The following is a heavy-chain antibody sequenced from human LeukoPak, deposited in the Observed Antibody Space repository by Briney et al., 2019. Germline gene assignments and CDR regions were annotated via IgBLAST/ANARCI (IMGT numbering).Heavy chain of an antibody. CDR2: IYYAGDT. D-gene: IGHD3-10*01. V-gene: IGHV4-59*08. Sequence: SETLSLTCTVSDGSINNYYWSWIRQPPGKGLEWIGYIYYAGDTNYNPSLQSRVTISIETSNNQFSLRLSSVTAADTAIYYCARQSGHYYGENAYWYNWFDTWGQGTLVTVSS. CDR3: ARQSGHYYGENAYWYNWFDT. CDR1: DGSINNYY. J-gene: IGHJ5*02.